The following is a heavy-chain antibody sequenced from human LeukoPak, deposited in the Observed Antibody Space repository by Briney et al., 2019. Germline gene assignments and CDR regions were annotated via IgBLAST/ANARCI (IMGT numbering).Heavy chain of an antibody. D-gene: IGHD1-20*01. CDR1: GFTVSTNY. CDR2: IYSGGTT. Sequence: GGSLRLSCAASGFTVSTNYMSWVRQAPGKGLEWVSVIYSGGTTSYADSVKGRFTISRDNSKNTLYLQMSNLRAEDTAIYYCARDITGNVGVLGYWGQGTLVTVSS. J-gene: IGHJ4*02. CDR3: ARDITGNVGVLGY. V-gene: IGHV3-53*01.